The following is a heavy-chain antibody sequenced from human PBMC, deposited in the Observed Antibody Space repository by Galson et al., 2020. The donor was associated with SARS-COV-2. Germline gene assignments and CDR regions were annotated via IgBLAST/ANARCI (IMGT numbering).Heavy chain of an antibody. V-gene: IGHV3-11*04. D-gene: IGHD1-7*01. CDR3: ARDYNWNYRPYDAFDI. CDR2: ISSSGSTI. Sequence: GGSLRLSCAASGFTFSDYYMSWIRQAPGKGLEWVSYISSSGSTIYYADSVKGRFTISRDNAKNSLYLQMNSLRAEDTAVYYCARDYNWNYRPYDAFDIWGQGTMVTVSS. J-gene: IGHJ3*02. CDR1: GFTFSDYY.